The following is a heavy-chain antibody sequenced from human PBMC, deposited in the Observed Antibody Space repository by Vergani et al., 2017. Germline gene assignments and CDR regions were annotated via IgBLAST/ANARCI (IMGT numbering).Heavy chain of an antibody. CDR2: INPNSGGT. CDR1: GYTFTGYY. J-gene: IGHJ6*02. Sequence: QVQLVQSGAEVKKPGASVKVSCKASGYTFTGYYMHWVRQAPGQGLEWMGWINPNSGGTNYAQKFPGRVTMTRDTFISTAYMELSRLRSDDTAVYYCASTGGYCSSTSCYDGYYYYYGMDVWGQGTTVTVSS. CDR3: ASTGGYCSSTSCYDGYYYYYGMDV. D-gene: IGHD2-2*01. V-gene: IGHV1-2*02.